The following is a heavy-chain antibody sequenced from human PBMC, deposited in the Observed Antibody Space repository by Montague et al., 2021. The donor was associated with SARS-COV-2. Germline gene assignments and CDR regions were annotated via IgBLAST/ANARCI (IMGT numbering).Heavy chain of an antibody. Sequence: SLRLSCAASGFTFSYYAMSWVRQATGKGLEWVSTISGSGGTTYYADSVKGRFTISRDNSKNTLYLRMNSLRAEDTAVYYCAKAHYYDSSGYYFWGQGTLVTVSS. CDR2: ISGSGGTT. D-gene: IGHD3-22*01. CDR1: GFTFSYYA. J-gene: IGHJ4*01. V-gene: IGHV3-23*01. CDR3: AKAHYYDSSGYYF.